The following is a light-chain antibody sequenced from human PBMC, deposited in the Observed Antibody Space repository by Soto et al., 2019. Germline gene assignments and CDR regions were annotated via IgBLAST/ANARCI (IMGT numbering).Light chain of an antibody. V-gene: IGKV1-39*01. J-gene: IGKJ3*01. CDR2: DAS. Sequence: DIQMTQSPSSLSATVGDRVTITCRASQTIGKYLNWYQQQPGKVPKLLIYDASYLQSGVPSRFSGSESGTDFTLNISDLRPYDFATYYCPQCFSIPVTVGPGTKVDS. CDR1: QTIGKY. CDR3: PQCFSIPVT.